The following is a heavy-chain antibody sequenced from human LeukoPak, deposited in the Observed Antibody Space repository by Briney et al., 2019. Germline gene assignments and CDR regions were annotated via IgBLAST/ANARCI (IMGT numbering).Heavy chain of an antibody. Sequence: PGGSLRLSCAASGFTFSSYAMHWVRQAPGKGLEWVAVISYDGSNKYYADSVKGRFTISRDNSKNTLYLQMNSLRAEDTAVYYCARGVWYSSGSDAFDIWGQGTMVTVSS. CDR2: ISYDGSNK. V-gene: IGHV3-30-3*01. J-gene: IGHJ3*02. D-gene: IGHD6-19*01. CDR3: ARGVWYSSGSDAFDI. CDR1: GFTFSSYA.